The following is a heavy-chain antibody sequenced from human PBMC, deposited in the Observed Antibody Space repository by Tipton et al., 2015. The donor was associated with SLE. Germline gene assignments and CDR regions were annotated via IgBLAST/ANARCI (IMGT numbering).Heavy chain of an antibody. CDR1: GFSFSGSW. CDR3: ARGGRDSSWYWRD. J-gene: IGHJ4*02. Sequence: SLRLSCAASGFSFSGSWMNWVRQAPGKGLVWVSRMNGDGTTTNYADSVKGRFTISRDNARNSLHLQMDSLTGDDTALYFCARGGRDSSWYWRDWGQGTLVTVSS. V-gene: IGHV3-74*01. CDR2: MNGDGTTT. D-gene: IGHD6-13*01.